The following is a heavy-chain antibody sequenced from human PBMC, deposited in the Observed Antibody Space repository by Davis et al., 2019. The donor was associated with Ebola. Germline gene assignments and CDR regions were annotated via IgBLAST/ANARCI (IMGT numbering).Heavy chain of an antibody. V-gene: IGHV3-7*03. J-gene: IGHJ3*02. CDR1: GFTFSSYW. Sequence: GESLKISCAASGFTFSSYWMIWVRQAPGKGLEWVANIKQDGSEKYYVDSVTGRFTISRDNAKNSLYLQMNSLRAEDTAVYYCARGVDRAFDIWGQGTMVTVSS. CDR3: ARGVDRAFDI. CDR2: IKQDGSEK.